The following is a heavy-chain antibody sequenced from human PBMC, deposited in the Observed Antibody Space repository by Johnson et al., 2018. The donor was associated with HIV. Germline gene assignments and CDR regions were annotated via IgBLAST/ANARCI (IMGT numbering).Heavy chain of an antibody. V-gene: IGHV3-15*01. Sequence: EVQLVESGGGLVKPGGSLRLSCAASGFTFSNAWMSWVRQAPGKGLEWVGRIKSKTDGGTTDYAAPVKGRFTISRDDSKSIAYLQMNSLRAEDTAVYYCAREGIGHSSSWFRYAFDIWGQGTMVTVSS. CDR3: AREGIGHSSSWFRYAFDI. D-gene: IGHD6-13*01. J-gene: IGHJ3*02. CDR2: IKSKTDGGTT. CDR1: GFTFSNAW.